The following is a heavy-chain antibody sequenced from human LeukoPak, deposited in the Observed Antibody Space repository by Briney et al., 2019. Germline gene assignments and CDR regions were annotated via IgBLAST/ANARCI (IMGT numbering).Heavy chain of an antibody. CDR1: GFTFNSYW. CDR2: ISSSSSYI. D-gene: IGHD1-26*01. Sequence: GGSLRLSCATSGFTFNSYWMHWVRQAPGKGLEWVSSISSSSSYIYYADSVKGRFTISRDNAKNSLYLQMDSLRVEDTAVYYCAREGWDLNALDIWGQGTMVTVSP. V-gene: IGHV3-21*01. CDR3: AREGWDLNALDI. J-gene: IGHJ3*02.